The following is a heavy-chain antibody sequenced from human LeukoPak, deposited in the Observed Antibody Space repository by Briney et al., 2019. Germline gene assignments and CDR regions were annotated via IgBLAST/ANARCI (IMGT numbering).Heavy chain of an antibody. J-gene: IGHJ4*02. Sequence: GGSLRLSCPASGFTFSSYDMNWVRQAPGKGLEWVSAISGSGGSTYYADSVKGRFTISRDNSKNTLYLQMNSLRAEDTALYYCAKWWDDILSGFDYWGQGTLVTVSS. D-gene: IGHD3-9*01. CDR3: AKWWDDILSGFDY. V-gene: IGHV3-23*01. CDR1: GFTFSSYD. CDR2: ISGSGGST.